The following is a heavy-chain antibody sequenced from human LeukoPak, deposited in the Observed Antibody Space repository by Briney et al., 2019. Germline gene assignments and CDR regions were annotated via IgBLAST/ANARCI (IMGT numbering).Heavy chain of an antibody. CDR1: GGSFSGYY. J-gene: IGHJ4*02. CDR3: ATARSIAARHT. Sequence: EPLSLPFAVYGGSFSGYYWSWIRPPPGKGLEWIGEINHSGSTNYNPSLKSRVTISVDTSKNQFSLKLSSVTAADTAVYYCATARSIAARHTWGQGTLVTVSS. D-gene: IGHD6-6*01. V-gene: IGHV4-34*01. CDR2: INHSGST.